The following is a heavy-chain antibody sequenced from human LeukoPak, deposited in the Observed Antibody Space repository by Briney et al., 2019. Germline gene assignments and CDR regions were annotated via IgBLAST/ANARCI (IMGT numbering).Heavy chain of an antibody. Sequence: GGSLRLSCAASGFTFSNYWMTWVRQAPGKGLEWVANIKQDGSEKYYVDSVKGRFTVSRDNAKNSLYLQMNSLRAEDTAVYYCARDHYYYDSSGYLDYWGQGTLVTVSS. D-gene: IGHD3-22*01. CDR1: GFTFSNYW. J-gene: IGHJ4*02. CDR3: ARDHYYYDSSGYLDY. V-gene: IGHV3-7*01. CDR2: IKQDGSEK.